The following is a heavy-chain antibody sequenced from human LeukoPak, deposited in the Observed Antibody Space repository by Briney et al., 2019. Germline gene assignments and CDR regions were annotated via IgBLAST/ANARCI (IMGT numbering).Heavy chain of an antibody. V-gene: IGHV3-48*04. CDR1: GFTFSDYT. CDR2: IYISSRST. CDR3: ARGPSLFDP. Sequence: PGGSLRLSCAASGFTFSDYTMNWVRQAPGKGLEWISYIYISSRSTYYADSVKGRFTISRDNAKNSLYLQMSSLRAEDTALYYCARGPSLFDPWGQGTLVTVSS. J-gene: IGHJ5*02.